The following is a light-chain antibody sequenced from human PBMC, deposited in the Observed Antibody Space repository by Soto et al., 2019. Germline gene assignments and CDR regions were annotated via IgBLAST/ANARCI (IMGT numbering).Light chain of an antibody. J-gene: IGLJ2*01. CDR1: SSDVGGYNY. CDR3: SSYAGSNNFV. CDR2: EVS. Sequence: QSALTQPPSASGSPGQSVTISCTGTSSDVGGYNYVSWYQQHPGKAPKLMIYEVSKRPSGVPDRFSGSKSGNTASRTGSGLQAEDEADYYCSSYAGSNNFVFGGGTKLTVL. V-gene: IGLV2-8*01.